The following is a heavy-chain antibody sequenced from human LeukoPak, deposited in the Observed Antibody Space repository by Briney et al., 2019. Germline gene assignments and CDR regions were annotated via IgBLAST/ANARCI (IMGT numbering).Heavy chain of an antibody. CDR2: IYSSGST. D-gene: IGHD4-23*01. CDR3: ARGGKATVVTM. CDR1: GGSINSYY. Sequence: SETLSLTGTVSGGSINSYYWSWIRQPAGKGLEWIGRIYSSGSTNYNPSLKSRVSMSVDTSKNQFSLKLTSVTAADTAVYYCARGGKATVVTMWGQGILVTVSS. J-gene: IGHJ4*02. V-gene: IGHV4-4*07.